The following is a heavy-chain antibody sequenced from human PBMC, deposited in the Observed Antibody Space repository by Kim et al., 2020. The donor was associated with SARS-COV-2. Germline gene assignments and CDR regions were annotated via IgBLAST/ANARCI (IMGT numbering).Heavy chain of an antibody. CDR3: AKIWLAASGNYLSLDY. CDR2: ISSDGSNK. V-gene: IGHV3-30*18. CDR1: GFTFSSYG. Sequence: GGSLRLSCAASGFTFSSYGMHWVRQAPGKGLEWVAVISSDGSNKYYADSVKGRFTISRDNSKNTLFLQMNSLRTDDTAVYFCAKIWLAASGNYLSLDYWGQGTQVTVSS. D-gene: IGHD3-10*01. J-gene: IGHJ4*02.